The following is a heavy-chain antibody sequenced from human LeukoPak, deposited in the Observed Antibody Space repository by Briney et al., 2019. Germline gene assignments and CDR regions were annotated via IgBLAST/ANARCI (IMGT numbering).Heavy chain of an antibody. Sequence: GGSLRLSCAASGFTVSSNYMSWVRQAPGKGLEWVSVIYSGGSTYYADSMKGRFTISRDNSKNTLYLQMNSLRAEDTAVYYCARDRASDCSGGSCYRFWFDPWGQGTLVTVSS. CDR1: GFTVSSNY. J-gene: IGHJ5*02. D-gene: IGHD2-15*01. CDR2: IYSGGST. V-gene: IGHV3-53*01. CDR3: ARDRASDCSGGSCYRFWFDP.